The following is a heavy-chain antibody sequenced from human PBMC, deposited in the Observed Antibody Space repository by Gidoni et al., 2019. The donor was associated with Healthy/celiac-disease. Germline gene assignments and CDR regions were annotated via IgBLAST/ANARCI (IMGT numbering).Heavy chain of an antibody. CDR2: ISWNSGSI. Sequence: EVQLVESGGGLVQPGRSLRLSCAASGFTFDDYAMHWVRQAPGKGLEWVSGISWNSGSIGYADSVKGGFTISRDNAKNSLYLQMNSLRAEDTALYYCAKDIHYGSGSVDYYGMDVWGQGTTVTVSS. CDR1: GFTFDDYA. V-gene: IGHV3-9*01. CDR3: AKDIHYGSGSVDYYGMDV. D-gene: IGHD3-10*01. J-gene: IGHJ6*02.